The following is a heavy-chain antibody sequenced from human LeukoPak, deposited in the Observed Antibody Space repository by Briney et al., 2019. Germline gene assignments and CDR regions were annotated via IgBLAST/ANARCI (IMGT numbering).Heavy chain of an antibody. CDR3: AKASHALMTTVFHYYYYYYMDV. CDR2: ISYDGSNK. J-gene: IGHJ6*03. D-gene: IGHD4-11*01. V-gene: IGHV3-30*18. Sequence: SCKASGYTFTGYYMHWVRQAPGKGLEWVAVISYDGSNKYYADSVKGRFTISRDNSKNTLYLQMNSLRAEDTAVYYCAKASHALMTTVFHYYYYYYMDVWGKGTTVTVSS. CDR1: GYTFTGYY.